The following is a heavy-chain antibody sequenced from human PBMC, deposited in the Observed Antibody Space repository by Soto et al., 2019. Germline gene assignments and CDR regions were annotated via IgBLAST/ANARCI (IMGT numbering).Heavy chain of an antibody. J-gene: IGHJ2*01. CDR3: ARDHGDPTDFWYFDL. D-gene: IGHD2-21*02. Sequence: QVQLQESGPGLVKPSQTLSLTCTVSGGSISSGDYYWSWIRQPPGKGLEWIGYIYYSGSTYYNPSLKSLVTISVDTSNNQFSLKLSSVTAADTAVYYCARDHGDPTDFWYFDLWGRGTLVTVSS. CDR2: IYYSGST. V-gene: IGHV4-30-4*01. CDR1: GGSISSGDYY.